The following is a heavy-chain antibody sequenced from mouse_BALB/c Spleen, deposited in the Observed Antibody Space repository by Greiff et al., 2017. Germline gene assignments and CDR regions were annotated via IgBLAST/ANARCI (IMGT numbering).Heavy chain of an antibody. CDR1: GYAFSSYW. CDR3: TRSTMITYAMDY. J-gene: IGHJ4*01. D-gene: IGHD2-4*01. CDR2: IYPGDGDT. V-gene: IGHV1-80*01. Sequence: QVQLQQSGAELVRPGSSVKISCKASGYAFSSYWMNWVKQRPGQGLEWIGQIYPGDGDTNYNGKFKGKAKLTAVTSTSTAYMELSSLTNEDSAVYYCTRSTMITYAMDYWGQGTSVTVSS.